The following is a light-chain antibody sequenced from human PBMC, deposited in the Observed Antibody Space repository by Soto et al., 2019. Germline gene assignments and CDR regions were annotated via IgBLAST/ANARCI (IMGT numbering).Light chain of an antibody. Sequence: QSVLTQPPSASGTPGQRVTISCSGSTSNIGGNSVNWYKQLPGTAPKVLMYSNNQRPSGVPDRFSGSKSGTSASLAISGLQSEDEADYYCAGCDDSLNGWVFGGGTNLTVL. J-gene: IGLJ3*02. CDR1: TSNIGGNS. V-gene: IGLV1-44*01. CDR3: AGCDDSLNGWV. CDR2: SNN.